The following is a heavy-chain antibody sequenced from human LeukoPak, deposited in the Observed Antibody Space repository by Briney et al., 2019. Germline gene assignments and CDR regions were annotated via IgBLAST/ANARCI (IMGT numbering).Heavy chain of an antibody. CDR2: IKFDESET. CDR3: AKWDFFGDYFTFDP. CDR1: GFTFGRDW. Sequence: PGGPLRLSCEASGFTFGRDWMSWVRQAPGKGLEWVATIKFDESETYYVDSVKGRFAVSRDNGQNSLFLQMSSLRVEDTALYFCAKWDFFGDYFTFDPRGQGVLVIVSS. V-gene: IGHV3-7*01. J-gene: IGHJ5*02. D-gene: IGHD2/OR15-2a*01.